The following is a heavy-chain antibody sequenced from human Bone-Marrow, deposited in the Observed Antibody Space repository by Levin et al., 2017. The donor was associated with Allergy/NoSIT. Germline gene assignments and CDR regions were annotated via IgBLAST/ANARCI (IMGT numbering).Heavy chain of an antibody. J-gene: IGHJ4*02. CDR3: ARPDCSGTSCYYFFDS. Sequence: GESLKISCAASGFTFSRYSMNWVRQAPGRGLEWVSYISRSSSTISYADSVKGRFTISRDNAKNSLYLQMNSLRDEDTAVYYCARPDCSGTSCYYFFDSWGQRTLVTVSS. CDR1: GFTFSRYS. CDR2: ISRSSSTI. V-gene: IGHV3-48*02. D-gene: IGHD2-2*01.